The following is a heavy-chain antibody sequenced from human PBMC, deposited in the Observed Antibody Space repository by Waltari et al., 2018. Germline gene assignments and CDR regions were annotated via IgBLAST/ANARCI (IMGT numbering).Heavy chain of an antibody. D-gene: IGHD2-2*01. J-gene: IGHJ5*02. CDR3: AKSPRGAAPLPVWFDP. CDR2: ISGSGDST. CDR1: GFTFSNFA. Sequence: EVQLLESVGGLVQPGGSLRLSCAASGFTFSNFAMSWVRQAPGKGLEWVSVISGSGDSTYYADSVRGRFIISSDNSKNTLYLQMNSLRVEDTAVYYCAKSPRGAAPLPVWFDPWGQGTLVTVSS. V-gene: IGHV3-23*01.